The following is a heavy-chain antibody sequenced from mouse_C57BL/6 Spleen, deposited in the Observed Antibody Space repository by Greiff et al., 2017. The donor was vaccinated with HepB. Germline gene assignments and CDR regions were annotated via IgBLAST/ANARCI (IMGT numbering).Heavy chain of an antibody. CDR2: IHPNSGST. Sequence: QVQLQQPGAELVKPGASVKLSCKASGYTFTSYWMHWVKQRPGQGLEWIGMIHPNSGSTNYNEKFKSKATLTVDKSSSTAYMQLSSLTSEDSAVYYCGRKGRSSYAMDYWGQGTSVTVSS. D-gene: IGHD1-1*01. CDR1: GYTFTSYW. CDR3: GRKGRSSYAMDY. J-gene: IGHJ4*01. V-gene: IGHV1-64*01.